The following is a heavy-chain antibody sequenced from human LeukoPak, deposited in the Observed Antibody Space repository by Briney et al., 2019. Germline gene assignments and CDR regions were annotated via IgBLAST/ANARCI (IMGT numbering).Heavy chain of an antibody. CDR2: IRYDGSNK. CDR1: GFTFSSYG. J-gene: IGHJ4*02. V-gene: IGHV3-30*02. CDR3: ANPLSPYSSSWCDY. Sequence: GGSLRLSCATSGFTFSSYGMHWVRQAPGKGLEWVAFIRYDGSNKYYADSVKGRFTISRDNSKNTLYLQMNSLRAEDTAVYYCANPLSPYSSSWCDYWGQGTLVTVSS. D-gene: IGHD6-13*01.